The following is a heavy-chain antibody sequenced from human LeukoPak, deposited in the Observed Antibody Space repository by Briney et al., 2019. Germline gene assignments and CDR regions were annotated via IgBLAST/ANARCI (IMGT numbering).Heavy chain of an antibody. V-gene: IGHV4-59*08. J-gene: IGHJ4*02. CDR3: ARQGGSGEIDY. CDR1: GGSISSYY. D-gene: IGHD3-10*01. CDR2: IYYSGST. Sequence: SETLSLTCTVSGGSISSYYWSWIRQPPGEGVEWIGYIYYSGSTNYNPSLKSRVTISVDTSKNQFSLKLSSVTAADTAVYYCARQGGSGEIDYWGQGTLVTVSS.